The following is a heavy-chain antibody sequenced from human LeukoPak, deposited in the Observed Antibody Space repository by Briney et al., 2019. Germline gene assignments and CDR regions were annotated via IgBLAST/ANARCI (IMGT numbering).Heavy chain of an antibody. CDR3: AADPEYTSGA. CDR2: IWYDASNK. D-gene: IGHD6-19*01. V-gene: IGHV3-30*02. Sequence: PGGSLRLSCAASGFTFSNYGMHWVRQAPGKGLEWVTFIWYDASNKYYIDSVKGRFTISRDNSKNTVSLQMNSLRADDTAMYYCAADPEYTSGAWGQGTLVTVSS. CDR1: GFTFSNYG. J-gene: IGHJ5*02.